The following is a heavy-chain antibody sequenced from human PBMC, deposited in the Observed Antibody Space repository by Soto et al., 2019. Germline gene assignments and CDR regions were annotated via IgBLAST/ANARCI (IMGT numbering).Heavy chain of an antibody. CDR3: ASTPWDVVAGRIQH. D-gene: IGHD1-26*01. V-gene: IGHV4-34*01. Sequence: QVQLQQWGAGLLKPSETLSLTCAVYGGSFSGYYWSWIRQPPGKGLEWIGEINHSGSTNYNPSLKSRVTISVDTSKPQFTLKRSSVTAADTAVYYCASTPWDVVAGRIQHWGQGTLVTVSS. J-gene: IGHJ1*01. CDR1: GGSFSGYY. CDR2: INHSGST.